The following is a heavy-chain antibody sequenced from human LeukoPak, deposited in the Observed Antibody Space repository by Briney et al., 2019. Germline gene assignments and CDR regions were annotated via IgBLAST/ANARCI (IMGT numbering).Heavy chain of an antibody. CDR3: AASPFVDSSGPYQGAFDI. CDR1: GFTVSSNY. D-gene: IGHD3-22*01. V-gene: IGHV3-66*01. CDR2: IYSGGST. Sequence: GGSLRLSCAASGFTVSSNYMSWVRQAPGKGLEWVSVIYSGGSTYYADSVKGRFTISRDNSKNTLYLQMNSLRAEDTAVYYYAASPFVDSSGPYQGAFDIWGQGTMVTVSS. J-gene: IGHJ3*02.